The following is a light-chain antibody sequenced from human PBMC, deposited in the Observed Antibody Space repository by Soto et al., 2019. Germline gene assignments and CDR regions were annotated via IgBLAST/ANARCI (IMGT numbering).Light chain of an antibody. CDR3: TSYAGSNIWV. CDR1: SSDVGAYKY. J-gene: IGLJ3*02. CDR2: EVS. Sequence: QSALTQPPSASGSPGQSVTISCTGTSSDVGAYKYVSWYQQYPGKAPKLMIYEVSRRPSGVPDRFSGSKSGNTASLTVSGLPDEDEADYYCTSYAGSNIWVFGGGTKLTVL. V-gene: IGLV2-8*01.